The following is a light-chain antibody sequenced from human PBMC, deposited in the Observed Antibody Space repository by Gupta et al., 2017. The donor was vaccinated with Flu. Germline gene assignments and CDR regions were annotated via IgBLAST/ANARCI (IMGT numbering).Light chain of an antibody. CDR1: QSVGTY. CDR3: QKHSNWPPLT. Sequence: ETELTQSPATLSLSPGERATLSCRASQSVGTYLAWYQKKPGQAPRLLIYDASNRATGNPARFSGSGCGTDXPLTISXWEPEEFAVYYCQKHSNWPPLTFGXGTRVEIK. V-gene: IGKV3-11*01. J-gene: IGKJ2*01. CDR2: DAS.